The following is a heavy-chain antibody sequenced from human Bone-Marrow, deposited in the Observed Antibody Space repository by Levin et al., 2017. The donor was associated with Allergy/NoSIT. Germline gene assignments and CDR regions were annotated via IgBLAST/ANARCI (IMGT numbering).Heavy chain of an antibody. J-gene: IGHJ4*02. Sequence: SGGSLRLSCAASGFIFSDYYMSWIRQAPGKGLEWISYINNVGSTIYYADSVRGRFTISRDNIKNSLYLQMDSLRADDTAVYFCARDGGLIDYWGQGTLVTVSS. V-gene: IGHV3-11*01. CDR1: GFIFSDYY. D-gene: IGHD3-16*01. CDR2: INNVGSTI. CDR3: ARDGGLIDY.